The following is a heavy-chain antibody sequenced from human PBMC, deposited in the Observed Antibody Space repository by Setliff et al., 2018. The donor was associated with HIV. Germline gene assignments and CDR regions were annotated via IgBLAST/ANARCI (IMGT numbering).Heavy chain of an antibody. CDR1: GGSISGYY. Sequence: SETLSLTCTVSGGSISGYYWSWIRQPPGKGLEWIGTIFYTGNTNYNPSLKSRVTLSGGMSVNQLFLRLTSVTAADTAVYYCVRGFCSGTTCYEDYYYMDVWGKGSTVTVSS. V-gene: IGHV4-59*01. CDR2: IFYTGNT. J-gene: IGHJ6*03. D-gene: IGHD2-2*01. CDR3: VRGFCSGTTCYEDYYYMDV.